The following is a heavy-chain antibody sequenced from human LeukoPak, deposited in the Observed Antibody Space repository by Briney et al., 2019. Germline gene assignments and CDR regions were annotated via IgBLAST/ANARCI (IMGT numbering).Heavy chain of an antibody. J-gene: IGHJ3*02. V-gene: IGHV1-69*04. D-gene: IGHD6-13*01. Sequence: VASVKVSCKASGGTFSSYAISWVRQAPGQGLEWMGRIIPILGIANYAQKFQGRVTITADKSTSTAYMELSSLRSEDTAVYYCARGRSSSSWYRDAFDIWGQGTMVTVSS. CDR1: GGTFSSYA. CDR2: IIPILGIA. CDR3: ARGRSSSSWYRDAFDI.